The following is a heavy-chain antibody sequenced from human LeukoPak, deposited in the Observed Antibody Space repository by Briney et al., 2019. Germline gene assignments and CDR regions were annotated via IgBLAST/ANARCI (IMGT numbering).Heavy chain of an antibody. V-gene: IGHV3-23*01. Sequence: GGSLRLSCAASGFTFSSYAMSWVRQAPGKGLEWVSATSGSGGSTYYADSVKGRFTISRDNSKNTLYLQMNSLRAEDTAVYYCAKDHGAGGYGMDVWGQGTTVTVSS. J-gene: IGHJ6*02. CDR1: GFTFSSYA. D-gene: IGHD2-15*01. CDR2: TSGSGGST. CDR3: AKDHGAGGYGMDV.